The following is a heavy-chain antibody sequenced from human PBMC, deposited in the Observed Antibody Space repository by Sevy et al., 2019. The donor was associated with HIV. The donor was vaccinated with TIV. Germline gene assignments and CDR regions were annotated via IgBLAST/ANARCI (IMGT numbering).Heavy chain of an antibody. D-gene: IGHD3-10*01. CDR3: AKRALVRGVFPGAKAS. J-gene: IGHJ5*02. CDR1: GFTFSSYA. CDR2: ISGSGDTT. Sequence: GGSLRLSCAVSGFTFSSYAMSWVRQAPGKGLEWVSGISGSGDTTHYADSVKGRFTISRDNSKNTLYLQMNTLRAEDTAVYYCAKRALVRGVFPGAKASWGQGTLVTVSS. V-gene: IGHV3-23*01.